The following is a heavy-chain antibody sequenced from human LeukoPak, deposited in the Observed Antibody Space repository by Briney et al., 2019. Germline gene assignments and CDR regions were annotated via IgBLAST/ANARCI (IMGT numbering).Heavy chain of an antibody. V-gene: IGHV1-69*04. J-gene: IGHJ4*02. D-gene: IGHD3-22*01. CDR1: GGTFSSYA. CDR3: AKNYYDSSGYPYYFDY. Sequence: SVKVSCKASGGTFSSYAISWVRQAPGQGLEWMGRIIPILGIANYAQKFQGRVTITADKSTSTAYMELSSLRSEDTAVYYCAKNYYDSSGYPYYFDYWGQGTLVTVSS. CDR2: IIPILGIA.